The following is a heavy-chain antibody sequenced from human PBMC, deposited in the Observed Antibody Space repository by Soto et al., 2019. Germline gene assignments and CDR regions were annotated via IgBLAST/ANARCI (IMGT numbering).Heavy chain of an antibody. Sequence: PGGSLRLSCAASGFTFSSYGMHWVRQAPGKGLEWVAVISYDGSNKYYADSVKGRFTISRDNSKNTLYLQMNSLRAEDTAVYYCAKNGGVVVAATHFDYWGQGTLVTVSS. CDR1: GFTFSSYG. J-gene: IGHJ4*02. D-gene: IGHD2-15*01. CDR3: AKNGGVVVAATHFDY. CDR2: ISYDGSNK. V-gene: IGHV3-30*18.